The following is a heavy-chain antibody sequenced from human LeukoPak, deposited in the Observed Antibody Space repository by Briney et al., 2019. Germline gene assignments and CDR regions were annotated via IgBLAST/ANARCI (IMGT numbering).Heavy chain of an antibody. CDR2: ISVSGGST. Sequence: PGGSLRLSCAASGFTFSIYSMSWVRHPPGKGLEWVSAISVSGGSTYYADSVKGRFTISRDNSKNTLYLQMNSLRAEDTAVYCCADTPGYCSGGSCARAIDYWGQGTLVTVSS. J-gene: IGHJ4*02. CDR3: ADTPGYCSGGSCARAIDY. D-gene: IGHD2-15*01. V-gene: IGHV3-23*01. CDR1: GFTFSIYS.